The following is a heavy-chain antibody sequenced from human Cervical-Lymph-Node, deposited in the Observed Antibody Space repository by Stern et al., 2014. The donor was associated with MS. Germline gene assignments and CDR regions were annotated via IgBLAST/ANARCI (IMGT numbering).Heavy chain of an antibody. CDR2: IYYSGST. D-gene: IGHD5-12*01. Sequence: VQLVESGPGLVKPSETLSLTCTVSGGSIRNYYWSWIRQPPGKGLEWIGYIYYSGSTNSNPSLKSRVTMSVDPSQNLLSLKLTSVTAADTAVYYCATFFRSGSSYYFDYWGQGTLVTVAS. V-gene: IGHV4-59*08. CDR1: GGSIRNYY. CDR3: ATFFRSGSSYYFDY. J-gene: IGHJ4*02.